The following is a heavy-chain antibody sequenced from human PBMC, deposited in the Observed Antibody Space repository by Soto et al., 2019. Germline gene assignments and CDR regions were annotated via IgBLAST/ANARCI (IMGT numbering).Heavy chain of an antibody. CDR2: IGGSGRNT. CDR3: AKGEYCTKPRCSGHD. CDR1: SLTFSTYA. J-gene: IGHJ4*02. D-gene: IGHD2-8*01. V-gene: IGHV3-23*01. Sequence: GGSLRLSCAASSLTFSTYAMKWVRQAPGKGLGCVASIGGSGRNTYYADSVKGRFTISRDNSKNTLYLQMNSLRGEDTAVYYCAKGEYCTKPRCSGHDWGQGTLVTVSS.